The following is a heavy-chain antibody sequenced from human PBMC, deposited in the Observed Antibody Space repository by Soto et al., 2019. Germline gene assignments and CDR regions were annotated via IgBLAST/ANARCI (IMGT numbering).Heavy chain of an antibody. CDR1: GFTVSSNY. V-gene: IGHV3-53*01. CDR2: IYSGGST. CDR3: ARDTSYSSSWYHDAFDI. J-gene: IGHJ3*02. Sequence: PGGSLRLSCAASGFTVSSNYMSWVRQAPGKGLEWVSVIYSGGSTYYADSVKGRFTISRDSSKNTLYLKMNSLRAEDTAVYYCARDTSYSSSWYHDAFDIWGQGTMVTVSS. D-gene: IGHD6-13*01.